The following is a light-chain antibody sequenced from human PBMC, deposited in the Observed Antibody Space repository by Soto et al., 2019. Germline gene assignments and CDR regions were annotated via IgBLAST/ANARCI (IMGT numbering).Light chain of an antibody. J-gene: IGKJ3*01. CDR1: QSVSSD. CDR2: DAS. CDR3: QHRHN. Sequence: EIVLTQSPATLSLSPGERATLSCRASQSVSSDFAWYQQKPGQAPRLLIYDASNRAPGIPARFRGSGSGTDFTLPLSSLEPEDFAVYYCQHRHNFGPGTKVDIK. V-gene: IGKV3-11*01.